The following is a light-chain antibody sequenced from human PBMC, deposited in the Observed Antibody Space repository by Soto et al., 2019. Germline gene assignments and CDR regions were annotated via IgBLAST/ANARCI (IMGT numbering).Light chain of an antibody. CDR3: SSYTSSSTSVV. CDR2: DVS. V-gene: IGLV2-14*03. Sequence: QSALTQPASVSGSPGQSITISCTGTSSDVGGYNFVSWYQHHPGKAPKLMIYDVSNRPSGISDRFSGSKSGNTASLTITGLQAKDEADYHCSSYTSSSTSVVFGGGTKVTVL. CDR1: SSDVGGYNF. J-gene: IGLJ2*01.